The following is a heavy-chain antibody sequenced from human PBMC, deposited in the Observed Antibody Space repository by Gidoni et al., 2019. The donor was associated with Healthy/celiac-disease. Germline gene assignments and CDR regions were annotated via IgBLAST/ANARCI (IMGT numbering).Heavy chain of an antibody. CDR3: ARGPDSSGWPPLTWYFDY. CDR1: GYTFTSYY. D-gene: IGHD6-19*01. CDR2: INPSGGST. V-gene: IGHV1-46*01. Sequence: QVQLVQSGAEVKKPGASVKVSCKASGYTFTSYYMHWVRQAPGQGLEWMGIINPSGGSTSYAQKCQGRVTMTRDTSTSTVYMELSSLRSEDTAVYYCARGPDSSGWPPLTWYFDYWGQGTLVTVSS. J-gene: IGHJ4*02.